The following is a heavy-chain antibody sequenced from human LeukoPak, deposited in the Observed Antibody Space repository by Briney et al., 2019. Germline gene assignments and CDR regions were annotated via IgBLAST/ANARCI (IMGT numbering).Heavy chain of an antibody. Sequence: ASVEVSCKASGGTFSSYAISWVRQAPGQGLEWMGGIIPIFGTANYAQKFQGRVTITADESTSTAYMELSSLRSEDTAVYYCARGGYSYGYGAFDIWGQGTMVTVSS. D-gene: IGHD5-18*01. V-gene: IGHV1-69*13. CDR1: GGTFSSYA. CDR2: IIPIFGTA. J-gene: IGHJ3*02. CDR3: ARGGYSYGYGAFDI.